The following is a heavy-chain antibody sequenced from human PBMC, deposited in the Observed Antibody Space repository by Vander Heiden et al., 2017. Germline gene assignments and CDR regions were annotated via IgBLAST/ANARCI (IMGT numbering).Heavy chain of an antibody. V-gene: IGHV4-59*01. Sequence: QVQLQESGPGLVKPSETLSLTCTASGASISPYYWSWIRQPPGKGLEWVGYIHHSGNTYYHPSLTSRVTMSVDTSKNQFSLRLSSVAAADTAVYYCARVMFYNVGQLGFDFWGQGTLVAVSS. CDR2: IHHSGNT. J-gene: IGHJ4*02. CDR3: ARVMFYNVGQLGFDF. D-gene: IGHD1-1*01. CDR1: GASISPYY.